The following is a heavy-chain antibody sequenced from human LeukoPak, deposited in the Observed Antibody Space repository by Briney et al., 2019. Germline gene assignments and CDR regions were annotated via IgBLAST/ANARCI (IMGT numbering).Heavy chain of an antibody. CDR3: AKDLGVPDPSGVVVPAAIANWFDP. Sequence: PGGSLRLSCAASGFTFSNYWMTWVRQAPGKGLEWVANIKKDGSEKNYVDSVKGRFTISRDNSKNTLYLQMNSLRAEDTAVYYCAKDLGVPDPSGVVVPAAIANWFDPWGQGTLVTVSS. J-gene: IGHJ5*02. CDR2: IKKDGSEK. V-gene: IGHV3-7*03. CDR1: GFTFSNYW. D-gene: IGHD2-2*02.